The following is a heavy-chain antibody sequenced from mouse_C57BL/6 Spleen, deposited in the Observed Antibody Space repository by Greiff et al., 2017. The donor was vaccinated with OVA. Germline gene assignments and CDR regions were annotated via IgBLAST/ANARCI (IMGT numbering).Heavy chain of an antibody. D-gene: IGHD1-1*01. V-gene: IGHV1-7*01. CDR3: AIGGYGTLFAY. CDR1: GYTFTSYW. Sequence: VQRVESGAELAKPGASVKLSCKASGYTFTSYWMHWVKQRPGQGLEWIGYINPSSGYTKYNQKFKDKATLTVDKSSSTAYMQLSSLTSEDSAVYYCAIGGYGTLFAYWGQGTLVTVSA. CDR2: INPSSGYT. J-gene: IGHJ3*01.